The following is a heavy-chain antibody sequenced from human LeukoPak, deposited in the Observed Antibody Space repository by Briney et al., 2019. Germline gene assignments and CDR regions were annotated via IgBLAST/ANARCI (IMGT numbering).Heavy chain of an antibody. J-gene: IGHJ5*02. Sequence: GGSLRLSCAASGFNFSSYSMSWVRQAPGKGLEWVSDISDSGGSTYYADSVKGRFTISRDNSKNTLYLQISSLRAEGTAVYYWAIDNCRCREWIDPWGQGTLVTVSS. D-gene: IGHD3-3*01. CDR1: GFNFSSYS. CDR3: AIDNCRCREWIDP. CDR2: ISDSGGST. V-gene: IGHV3-23*01.